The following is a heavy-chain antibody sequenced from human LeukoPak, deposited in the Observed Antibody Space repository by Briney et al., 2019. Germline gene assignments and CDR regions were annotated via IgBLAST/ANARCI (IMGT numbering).Heavy chain of an antibody. D-gene: IGHD3-9*01. CDR1: GGSISSGSYY. V-gene: IGHV4-61*02. CDR3: ASRTPHDILTGYYWIDYYMDV. Sequence: SETLSLTCTVSGGSISSGSYYWSWIRQPAGKGLEWIGRIYTSGSTNYNPSLKSRVTISVDTSKNQFSLKLSSVTAADTAVYYCASRTPHDILTGYYWIDYYMDVWGKGTTVTVSS. J-gene: IGHJ6*03. CDR2: IYTSGST.